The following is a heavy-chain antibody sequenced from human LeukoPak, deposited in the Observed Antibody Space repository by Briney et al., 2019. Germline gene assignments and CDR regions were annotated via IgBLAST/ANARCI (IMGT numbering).Heavy chain of an antibody. CDR1: GGSFSGYY. D-gene: IGHD2-2*01. J-gene: IGHJ5*02. Sequence: SETLSLTCAVYGGSFSGYYWSWIRQPPGKGLEWIGEINHSGSTNYNPSLKSRATISEATPKNHFSLKPSSVTAPDPPVSYCARRARRLVVPAAAHRQTWFDPWGQGTLVTASS. CDR2: INHSGST. V-gene: IGHV4-34*01. CDR3: ARRARRLVVPAAAHRQTWFDP.